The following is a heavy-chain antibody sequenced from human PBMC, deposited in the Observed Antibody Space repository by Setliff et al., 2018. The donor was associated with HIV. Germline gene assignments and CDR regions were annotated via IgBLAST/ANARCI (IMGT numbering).Heavy chain of an antibody. CDR1: GFTFSSYA. CDR3: AKDNRYSVSRQDY. Sequence: PGESLKISCAASGFTFSSYAMSWVRQAPGKGLEWVSAISGSGGSTYYADSVKGRFTISRDNSKNTLYLQMNSLRAEDTAVYYCAKDNRYSVSRQDYWGQGTLVTVS. CDR2: ISGSGGST. J-gene: IGHJ4*02. D-gene: IGHD3-9*01. V-gene: IGHV3-23*01.